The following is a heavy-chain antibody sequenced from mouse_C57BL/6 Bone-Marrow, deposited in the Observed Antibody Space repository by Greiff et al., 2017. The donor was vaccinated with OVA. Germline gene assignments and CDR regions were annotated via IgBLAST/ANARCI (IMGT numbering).Heavy chain of an antibody. CDR1: GYTFTSYG. Sequence: QVQLQQSGAELVRPGASVKLSCKASGYTFTSYGINWVKQRPGQGLEWIGEIYPRSGNTYYNEKFKGKATLTADKSSSTAYMELRSLTSEDSAVYFCAIFDYGDYCDYWGQGTTLTVSS. CDR3: AIFDYGDYCDY. D-gene: IGHD1-1*01. J-gene: IGHJ2*01. CDR2: IYPRSGNT. V-gene: IGHV1-81*01.